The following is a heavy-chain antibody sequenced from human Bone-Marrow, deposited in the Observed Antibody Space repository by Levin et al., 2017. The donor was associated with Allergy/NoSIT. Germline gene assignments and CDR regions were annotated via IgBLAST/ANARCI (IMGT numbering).Heavy chain of an antibody. J-gene: IGHJ4*02. CDR1: GLTFSNYW. D-gene: IGHD3-16*02. V-gene: IGHV3-7*01. Sequence: SCAVSGLTFSNYWMSWVRQAPGKGLEWVANIKSDGSKTFYVDSVKGRFTISRDNADNSLSLEMNSLRAEDTAMYYCASEEGNYDYIWGAYRSGRYFDNWGQGTLVTVSS. CDR2: IKSDGSKT. CDR3: ASEEGNYDYIWGAYRSGRYFDN.